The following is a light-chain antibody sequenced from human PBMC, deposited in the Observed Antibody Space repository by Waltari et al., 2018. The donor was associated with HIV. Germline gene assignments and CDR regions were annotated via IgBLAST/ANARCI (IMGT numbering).Light chain of an antibody. CDR3: QQYNSYSWT. J-gene: IGKJ1*01. Sequence: DIQMTQSPSTLSASVGDRVTITCRASQSISSWLARYQQKPGKAPKVRSYKASNLETGVPSRFSGSGSGTEFTLTISSLQPDDFATYYCQQYNSYSWTFGEGTKVEIK. CDR1: QSISSW. V-gene: IGKV1-5*03. CDR2: KAS.